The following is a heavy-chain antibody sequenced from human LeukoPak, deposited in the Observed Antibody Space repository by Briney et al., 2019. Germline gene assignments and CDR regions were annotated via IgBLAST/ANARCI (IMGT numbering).Heavy chain of an antibody. Sequence: ASVKVSCKASGYTFTGYYMHWVRQAPGQGLEWMGWINPNSGGTNYAQKFQGRVTMTRDTSISTAYMELSRLRSDDTAVYYYARSITISNSPLLPYYYYGMDVWGQGTRSPSP. V-gene: IGHV1-2*02. CDR1: GYTFTGYY. CDR3: ARSITISNSPLLPYYYYGMDV. D-gene: IGHD3-9*01. J-gene: IGHJ6*02. CDR2: INPNSGGT.